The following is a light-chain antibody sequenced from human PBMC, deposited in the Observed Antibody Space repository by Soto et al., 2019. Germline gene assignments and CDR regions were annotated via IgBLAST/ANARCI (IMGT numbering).Light chain of an antibody. Sequence: SYELTQPPSVSVSPGQTANITCSGDKLGDKYASWYQQRPGQAPLLVIYQDDKRPSGILERFSGSNSGNSATLTISGTQATDEDYYYCQAWDSDTVVFGGGTKLTVL. J-gene: IGLJ3*02. CDR3: QAWDSDTVV. CDR2: QDD. CDR1: KLGDKY. V-gene: IGLV3-1*01.